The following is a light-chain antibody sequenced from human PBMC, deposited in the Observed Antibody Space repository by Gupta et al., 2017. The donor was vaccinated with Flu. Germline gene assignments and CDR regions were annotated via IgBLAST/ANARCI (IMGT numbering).Light chain of an antibody. CDR2: ENE. V-gene: IGLV1-51*02. CDR1: SSNIGNNY. Sequence: SSSNIGNNYVSWYRQFPGAAPTLVISENEKRPSEIPDRFSGSKSGTSATLGITGLQTGDEADYYCGTWDSGLSVWVFGGGTKLTVL. J-gene: IGLJ3*02. CDR3: GTWDSGLSVWV.